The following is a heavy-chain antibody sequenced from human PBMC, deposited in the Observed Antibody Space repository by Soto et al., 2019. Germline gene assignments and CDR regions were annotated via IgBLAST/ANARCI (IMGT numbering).Heavy chain of an antibody. CDR2: INPNSGVT. Sequence: QVQLVQSGAEVKKPGASVRVSCMAPGYTFTDNYIHWVRQAPGQGLEWMGWINPNSGVTNYAQKFEGRVTMARDTSITTAYMELSTLRSDDTAVYYCARAAKYWDIGPAPPDFYGMDVWGQGTTVTVSS. CDR1: GYTFTDNY. V-gene: IGHV1-2*02. J-gene: IGHJ6*01. CDR3: ARAAKYWDIGPAPPDFYGMDV. D-gene: IGHD2-15*01.